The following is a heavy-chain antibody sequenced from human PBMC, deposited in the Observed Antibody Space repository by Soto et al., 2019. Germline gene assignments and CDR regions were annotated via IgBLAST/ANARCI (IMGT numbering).Heavy chain of an antibody. J-gene: IGHJ4*02. CDR1: GGSIRTYY. V-gene: IGHV4-59*08. CDR3: ARRTERVSSIVYI. CDR2: IYHSGST. Sequence: PSQTLSLTCTVSGGSIRTYYWSLVRQHPGKGLEWIGYIYHSGSTNYNPSLESRVTMSVDTSKNQFSLKLSSVAAADTAVYYCARRTERVSSIVYIWGQGILVTVSS. D-gene: IGHD1-26*01.